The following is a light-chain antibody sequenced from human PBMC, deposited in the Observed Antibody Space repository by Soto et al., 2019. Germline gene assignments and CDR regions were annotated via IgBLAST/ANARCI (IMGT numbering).Light chain of an antibody. CDR3: HQYHSYLYA. CDR1: QSISSR. V-gene: IGKV1-5*03. J-gene: IGKJ2*01. Sequence: DIQMTQSPSTLSASVGERVTITCRASQSISSRLAWYQQKPGKAPKLLIHKASSLEGGVPSRFSGSGSGTEYTLTTSSLQPYDFSAEYDHQYHSYLYAFGQGTKLEIK. CDR2: KAS.